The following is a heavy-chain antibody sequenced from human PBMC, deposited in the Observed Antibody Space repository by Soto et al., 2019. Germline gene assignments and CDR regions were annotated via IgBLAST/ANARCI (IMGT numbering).Heavy chain of an antibody. D-gene: IGHD3-22*01. CDR1: GFTFSSYG. CDR3: AKELAPHYYDSSGPFDY. J-gene: IGHJ4*02. CDR2: ISYDGSNK. Sequence: GGSLRLSCAASGFTFSSYGMHWVRQAPGKGLEWVAVISYDGSNKYYADSVKGRFTISRDNSKNTLYLQMNSLRAEDTAVYYCAKELAPHYYDSSGPFDYWGQGTLVTVSS. V-gene: IGHV3-30*18.